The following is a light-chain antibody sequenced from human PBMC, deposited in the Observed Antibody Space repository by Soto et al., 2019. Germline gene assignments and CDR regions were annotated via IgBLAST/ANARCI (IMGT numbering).Light chain of an antibody. CDR2: AAS. Sequence: DIQLTQSPSFLSASVGDRVTITCRASQGISSYLAWYQQKPGKAPKLLIYAASTLQSGVPSRFSGSGSGTDFTLTISSLQPEDFATYYCQQSYSTLLFGQGTKVDIK. V-gene: IGKV1-39*01. CDR3: QQSYSTLL. CDR1: QGISSY. J-gene: IGKJ1*01.